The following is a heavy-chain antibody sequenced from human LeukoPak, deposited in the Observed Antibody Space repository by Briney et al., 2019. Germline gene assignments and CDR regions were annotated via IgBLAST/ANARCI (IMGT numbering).Heavy chain of an antibody. J-gene: IGHJ5*02. CDR3: ARHGYSYGEDNWFDP. V-gene: IGHV5-51*01. CDR1: GYRLTSYC. CDR2: IYPGDSDT. Sequence: GESLKISCKGSGYRLTSYCIALVRHMPRKGLEGIGIIYPGDSDTRYSPSFQGQVTISADKSISTAYLQWSSLKDSDTAMYYCARHGYSYGEDNWFDPWGQGTVVTVSS. D-gene: IGHD5-18*01.